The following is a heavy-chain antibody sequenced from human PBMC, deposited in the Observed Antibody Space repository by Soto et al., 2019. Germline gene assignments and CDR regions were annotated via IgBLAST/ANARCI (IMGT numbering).Heavy chain of an antibody. Sequence: PGGSLRLSCTASGFTFGDYAMSWVRQAPGKGLEWVGFIRSKAYGGTTEYAASVKGRFTISRGDSKSIAYLQMNSLKTEDTAVYYCTRSPRVTMVRGVIISLFFDYWGQGTLVTVSS. D-gene: IGHD3-10*01. CDR1: GFTFGDYA. CDR3: TRSPRVTMVRGVIISLFFDY. J-gene: IGHJ4*02. CDR2: IRSKAYGGTT. V-gene: IGHV3-49*04.